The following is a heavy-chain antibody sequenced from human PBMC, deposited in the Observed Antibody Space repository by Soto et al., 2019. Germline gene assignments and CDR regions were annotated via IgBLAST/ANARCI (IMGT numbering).Heavy chain of an antibody. CDR3: ARRNLGDYDILTGYYKRWFDP. D-gene: IGHD3-9*01. Sequence: ASVKVSCKASGYTFTSYDINWVRQATGQGLKWMGWMNPNSGNTGYAQKFQGRVTMTRNTSISTAYMELSSLRSEDTAVYYCARRNLGDYDILTGYYKRWFDPWGQGTLVTVSS. CDR1: GYTFTSYD. CDR2: MNPNSGNT. J-gene: IGHJ5*02. V-gene: IGHV1-8*01.